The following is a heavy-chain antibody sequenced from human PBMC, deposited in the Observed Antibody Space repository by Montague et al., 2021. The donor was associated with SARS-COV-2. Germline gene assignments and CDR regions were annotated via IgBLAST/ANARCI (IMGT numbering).Heavy chain of an antibody. CDR1: GGSISSGGHY. Sequence: TLSLTCTVSGGSISSGGHYWSWIRQHPGKGLEWIGYIYYSGSTYYNPSLKSRVTISVDTSKNQFSLKLSSVTAADTAVYYCARDLFVAATKTYYYYYGMDVWGQGTTVTVSS. CDR2: IYYSGST. CDR3: ARDLFVAATKTYYYYYGMDV. V-gene: IGHV4-31*03. D-gene: IGHD2-15*01. J-gene: IGHJ6*02.